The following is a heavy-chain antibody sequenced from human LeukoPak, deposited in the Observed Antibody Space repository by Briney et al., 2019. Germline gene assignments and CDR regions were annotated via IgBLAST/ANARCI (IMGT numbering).Heavy chain of an antibody. V-gene: IGHV3-7*04. CDR2: IKQDGSKK. D-gene: IGHD5-24*01. J-gene: IGHJ4*02. Sequence: GGSLRLSCVASGFPFSSYWMTWVRQAPGKGLEWVANIKQDGSKKSYVDSVKGRFTISRDNAKDSLYLQMNSQRAEDTAIYYCTRVGYIDEGIDYWGQGTLVTVSS. CDR3: TRVGYIDEGIDY. CDR1: GFPFSSYW.